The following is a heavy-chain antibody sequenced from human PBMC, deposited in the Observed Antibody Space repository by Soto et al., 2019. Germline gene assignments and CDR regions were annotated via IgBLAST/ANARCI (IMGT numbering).Heavy chain of an antibody. V-gene: IGHV4-30-4*02. D-gene: IGHD3-22*01. J-gene: IGHJ4*02. CDR1: GGSISSGDYY. CDR2: IYYSGST. Sequence: PSETLSLTCTVSGGSISSGDYYWSWIRQPPGKGLEWIGYIYYSGSTYYNPSLKSRVTISVDTSKNQFSLKLSSVTAADTAVYYCASGGGYYDSSGYYLSLDYWGQGTLVTVSS. CDR3: ASGGGYYDSSGYYLSLDY.